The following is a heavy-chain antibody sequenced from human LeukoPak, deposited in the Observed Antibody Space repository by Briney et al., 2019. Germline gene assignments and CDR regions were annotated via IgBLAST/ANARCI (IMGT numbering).Heavy chain of an antibody. CDR2: ISAYNGNT. D-gene: IGHD3-10*01. V-gene: IGHV1-18*04. Sequence: GASVKVSCKAPGYTFTSYGISWVRQAPGRGLEWMGWISAYNGNTNYAQKLQGRVTMTTDTSTSTAYMELRSLRSDDTAVYYCAREGGGTYYYGSGSFPNFDYWGQGTLVTVSS. J-gene: IGHJ4*02. CDR3: AREGGGTYYYGSGSFPNFDY. CDR1: GYTFTSYG.